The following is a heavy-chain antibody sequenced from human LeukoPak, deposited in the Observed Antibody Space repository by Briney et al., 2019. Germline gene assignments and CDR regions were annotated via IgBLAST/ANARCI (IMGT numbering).Heavy chain of an antibody. Sequence: PGGSLRLSCAASGFTFSSYAMNWVRQAPGKGLEWVALISYDGSNKNYADSVKGRFTISRDNSKNTLYLQMNSLRAEDTAVYYCARDGSGWSSDYWGQGTLVTVSS. CDR3: ARDGSGWSSDY. CDR1: GFTFSSYA. CDR2: ISYDGSNK. V-gene: IGHV3-30-3*01. D-gene: IGHD6-19*01. J-gene: IGHJ4*02.